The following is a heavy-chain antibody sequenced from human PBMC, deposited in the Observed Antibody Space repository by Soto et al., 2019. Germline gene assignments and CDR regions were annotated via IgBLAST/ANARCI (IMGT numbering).Heavy chain of an antibody. J-gene: IGHJ3*02. Sequence: HGESLKISCKGSGYSFTSYWIGWVRQMPGKGLEWMGIIYPGDSDTRYSPSFQGQVTISADKSISTAYLQWSSLKASDTAMYYCARQKGYSSSWSDAFDIWGQGTMVTVSS. V-gene: IGHV5-51*01. CDR3: ARQKGYSSSWSDAFDI. CDR2: IYPGDSDT. CDR1: GYSFTSYW. D-gene: IGHD6-13*01.